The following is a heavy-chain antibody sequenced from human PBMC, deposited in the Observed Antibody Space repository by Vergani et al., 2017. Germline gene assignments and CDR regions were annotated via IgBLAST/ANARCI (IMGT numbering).Heavy chain of an antibody. V-gene: IGHV4-59*08. D-gene: IGHD3-22*01. CDR1: GGSISSYY. CDR2: IYYSGST. J-gene: IGHJ2*01. CDR3: AAGGYYDSSGYPFDL. Sequence: QVQLQESGPGLVKPSETLSLTCTVSGGSISSYYWSWIRQPPGKGLEWIGYIYYSGSTNYNPSLNSRVTISVDTSKNQFSLKLSSVTAADAAVYYCAAGGYYDSSGYPFDLWGRGTLVTVSS.